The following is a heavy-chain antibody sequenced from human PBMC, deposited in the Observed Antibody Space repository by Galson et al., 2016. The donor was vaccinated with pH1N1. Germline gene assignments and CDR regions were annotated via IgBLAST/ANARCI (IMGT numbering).Heavy chain of an antibody. J-gene: IGHJ4*02. CDR2: INPMGGINPIFKTS. Sequence: SVKVSCKASGGTFGSYGISWVRQAPGQGLEWMGGINPMGGINPIFKTSNYKQKFQGRVTITADESMSTAYMELRSLRSEDTAIYYCAKDRYFDTSGYYFESYYWGQGTLVTVSS. CDR1: GGTFGSYG. V-gene: IGHV1-69*13. D-gene: IGHD3-22*01. CDR3: AKDRYFDTSGYYFESYY.